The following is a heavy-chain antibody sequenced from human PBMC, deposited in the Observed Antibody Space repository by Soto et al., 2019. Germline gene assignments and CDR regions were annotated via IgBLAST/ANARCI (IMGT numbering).Heavy chain of an antibody. J-gene: IGHJ4*02. CDR2: INHSGST. D-gene: IGHD3-10*01. Sequence: QVQLQQWGAGLLKPSETLSLTCAVYGGSFSGYYWTWIRQPPATGLEWIGEINHSGSTNYNPSLKSRVTISVDTSQNQFSLKLTSVTAADTAVYYCARDKITCLFDYWGQGTLVTVSS. CDR3: ARDKITCLFDY. CDR1: GGSFSGYY. V-gene: IGHV4-34*01.